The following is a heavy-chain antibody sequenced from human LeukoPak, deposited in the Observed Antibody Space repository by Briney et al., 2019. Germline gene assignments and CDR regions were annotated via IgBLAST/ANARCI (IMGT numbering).Heavy chain of an antibody. CDR1: GFTFSDYS. Sequence: PGGSLRLSCAASGFTFSDYSMNWVRQAPGKGLEDLSYINSDGKTTWYADSVKGRFTISRDNSKNTLYLQMDSLRAEDTAVYYCAREEFYGVVPAAIDYWGQGTLVTVSS. CDR2: INSDGKTT. J-gene: IGHJ4*02. CDR3: AREEFYGVVPAAIDY. D-gene: IGHD2-2*01. V-gene: IGHV3-48*01.